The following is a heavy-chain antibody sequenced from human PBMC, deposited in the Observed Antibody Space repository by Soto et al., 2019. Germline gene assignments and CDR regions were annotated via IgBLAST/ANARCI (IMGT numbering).Heavy chain of an antibody. CDR2: IYYSGST. J-gene: IGHJ4*02. D-gene: IGHD6-19*01. V-gene: IGHV4-39*01. CDR1: GGSIRSSTYQ. Sequence: PSETLSLTCTVSGGSIRSSTYQWGWIRQPPGKGLEWIGSIYYSGSTYYNPSLKSRVTISVDTSKNQFSLKLSSVTAADTAVYYCARQDSSGWHDYWGQGTLVTVSS. CDR3: ARQDSSGWHDY.